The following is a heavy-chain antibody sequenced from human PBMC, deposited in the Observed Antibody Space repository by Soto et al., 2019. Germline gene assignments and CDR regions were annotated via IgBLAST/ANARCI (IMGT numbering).Heavy chain of an antibody. CDR3: ARSEGEYYDSLTPPVN. Sequence: QVQLVQSGAEVKKPGSSVKVSCKASGGTFSSYAISWVRQAPGHGLEWMGGIIPIFGTANYAQKFQGRVTITADESTSTGYMELSSLRSEDTAVYYCARSEGEYYDSLTPPVNWGQGTLVTVSS. CDR2: IIPIFGTA. CDR1: GGTFSSYA. V-gene: IGHV1-69*01. D-gene: IGHD3-9*01. J-gene: IGHJ4*02.